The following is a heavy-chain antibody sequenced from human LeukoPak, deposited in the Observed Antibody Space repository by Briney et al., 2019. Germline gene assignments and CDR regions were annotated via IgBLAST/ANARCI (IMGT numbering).Heavy chain of an antibody. CDR2: LKQDGSEK. CDR3: ARDRDDYGDYPGAFDI. J-gene: IGHJ3*02. CDR1: ESTLGSYW. Sequence: PGGSLRSSVAAPESTLGSYWLTWAGKAPGKGRDWVPNLKQDGSEKYYVDSVKGRFTISRDNAKNSLYLQMNSLRAEDTAVYYCARDRDDYGDYPGAFDIWGQGTMVTVSS. D-gene: IGHD4-17*01. V-gene: IGHV3-7*01.